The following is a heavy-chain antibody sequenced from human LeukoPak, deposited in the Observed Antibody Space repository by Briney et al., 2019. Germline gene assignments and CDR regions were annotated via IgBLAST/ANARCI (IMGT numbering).Heavy chain of an antibody. D-gene: IGHD1-26*01. V-gene: IGHV3-20*04. CDR2: INWNGIIK. Sequence: PGGSLRLSCAVSGFTFEDYGMSWVRQGPGKGLEWVAGINWNGIIKRYGDSVRGRFTISRDKATNSLYLQMNSLRAEDTAVYYCAKDSSGSYRDTFDYWGQGTLVTVSS. J-gene: IGHJ4*02. CDR3: AKDSSGSYRDTFDY. CDR1: GFTFEDYG.